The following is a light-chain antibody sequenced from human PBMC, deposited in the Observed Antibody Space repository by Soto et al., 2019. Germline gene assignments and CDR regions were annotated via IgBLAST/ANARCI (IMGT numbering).Light chain of an antibody. V-gene: IGKV3D-11*03. J-gene: IGKJ1*01. CDR3: QQRSNWPWK. Sequence: EVVMTQSPATLSVSPGERATLSCSASQRVSRNLAWYQQKHGQAPRLLIYDASTRATGIPDRFSGSRSGTDYTLTITNLEPEDVAMYYCQQRSNWPWKFGQGTKVDIK. CDR1: QRVSRN. CDR2: DAS.